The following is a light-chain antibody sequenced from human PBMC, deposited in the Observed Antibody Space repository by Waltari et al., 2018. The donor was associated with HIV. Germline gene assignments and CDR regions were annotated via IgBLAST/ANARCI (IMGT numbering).Light chain of an antibody. V-gene: IGLV3-25*03. J-gene: IGLJ2*01. CDR2: KDT. CDR3: HSEDNTGAAF. CDR1: GLSQQY. Sequence: SSGLTQPPSVSVSPGQTAKITCPGAGLSQQYVFWYQQTTGQAPVLVIYKDTERPSNIPERFSGATSGTTVTLTISGVQAEDEADYFCHSEDNTGAAFFGGGTRLTVL.